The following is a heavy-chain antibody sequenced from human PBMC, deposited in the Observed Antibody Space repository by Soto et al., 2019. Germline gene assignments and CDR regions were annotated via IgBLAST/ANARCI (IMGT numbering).Heavy chain of an antibody. CDR3: ARDCGGDCYPDPDNYYYYGMDV. D-gene: IGHD2-21*02. Sequence: SVKVSCKAPGGTFSNYAITWVRQAPGQGLEWMGGIIPIFGAANYAQKFQGRVTITADKSTSTAYMELSSLRSEDTAVYYCARDCGGDCYPDPDNYYYYGMDVWGQGTTVTVSS. CDR1: GGTFSNYA. V-gene: IGHV1-69*06. CDR2: IIPIFGAA. J-gene: IGHJ6*02.